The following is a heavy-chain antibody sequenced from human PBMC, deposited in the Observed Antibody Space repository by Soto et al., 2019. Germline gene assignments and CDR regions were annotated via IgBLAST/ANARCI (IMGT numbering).Heavy chain of an antibody. CDR3: ARAKSPYDCSGETCYSGIHL. V-gene: IGHV3-33*01. D-gene: IGHD2-15*01. CDR1: GFTFTSYA. CDR2: LWYDGMTK. Sequence: QMQLVEYGGGVVQPGTSLRLSCVGSGFTFTSYAIHWVRQTPGKGLEWLAVLWYDGMTKFHTASVKGRFAISRDTSNNTDYLQMNSLSADDMAFDHCARAKSPYDCSGETCYSGIHLWGQGTLVTVSS. J-gene: IGHJ5*02.